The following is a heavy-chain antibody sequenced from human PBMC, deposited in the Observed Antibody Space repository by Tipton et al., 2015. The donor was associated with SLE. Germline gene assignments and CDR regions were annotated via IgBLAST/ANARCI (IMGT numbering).Heavy chain of an antibody. J-gene: IGHJ6*03. D-gene: IGHD3-10*01. CDR2: ISGSGGST. CDR3: AKTPGEWNYYYMDV. Sequence: SLRLSCAASAFTFSSYAMSWVRQAPGKGLEWVSAISGSGGSTYYADSVKGRFTISRDNSKNTLYLQMNSLRAEDTAVYYCAKTPGEWNYYYMDVWGKGTTVTVSS. V-gene: IGHV3-23*01. CDR1: AFTFSSYA.